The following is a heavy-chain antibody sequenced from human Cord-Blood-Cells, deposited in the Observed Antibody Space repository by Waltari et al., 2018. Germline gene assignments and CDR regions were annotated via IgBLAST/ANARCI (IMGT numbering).Heavy chain of an antibody. J-gene: IGHJ6*03. Sequence: QVQLQASGPGLVKPSETLSLTCAVSGYSISSGYYWGWIRQPPGKGLEWIGSIYHSGSTYYNPSLKSRVTISVDTSKNQFSLKLSSVTAADTAVYYCARGSGDSSGYYYYYYYMDVWGKGTTVTVSS. D-gene: IGHD3-22*01. V-gene: IGHV4-38-2*01. CDR1: GYSISSGYY. CDR2: IYHSGST. CDR3: ARGSGDSSGYYYYYYYMDV.